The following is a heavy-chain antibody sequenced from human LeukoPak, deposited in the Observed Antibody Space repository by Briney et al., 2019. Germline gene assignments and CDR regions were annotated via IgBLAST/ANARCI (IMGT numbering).Heavy chain of an antibody. V-gene: IGHV3-30*03. D-gene: IGHD4-23*01. J-gene: IGHJ4*02. CDR3: AREFGLNRWYFDY. CDR2: VSADGRTQ. CDR1: GFTFRTYS. Sequence: QPGGSLRLSCAASGFTFRTYSIHWVRQAPGKGLEWVTVVSADGRTQLYSDSVKGRFTISRDNSLNTLHLQMNSLRTEDTAVYYCAREFGLNRWYFDYWGQGALVTVSS.